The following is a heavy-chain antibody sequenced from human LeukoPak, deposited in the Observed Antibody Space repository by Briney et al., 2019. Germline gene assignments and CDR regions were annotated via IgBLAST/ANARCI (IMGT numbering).Heavy chain of an antibody. CDR3: TRSKRWLQFTLHY. CDR2: IRSKAYGGTT. V-gene: IGHV3-49*04. J-gene: IGHJ4*02. Sequence: PGRSLRLSCTASGFTFGDYAMSWVRQAPGKGLEWVGFIRSKAYGGTTEYAASVKGRFTISRDDSKSIAYLQMNSLKTEDTAVYYCTRSKRWLQFTLHYWGQGTLVTVSS. D-gene: IGHD5-24*01. CDR1: GFTFGDYA.